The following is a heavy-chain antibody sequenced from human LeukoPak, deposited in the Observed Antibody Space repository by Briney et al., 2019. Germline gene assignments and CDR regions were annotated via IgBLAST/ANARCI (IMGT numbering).Heavy chain of an antibody. CDR2: IRYDGSKK. D-gene: IGHD2-2*01. CDR1: GFTFSSYA. V-gene: IGHV3-30*02. Sequence: PGGSLRLSCAASGFTFSSYAMHWVRQAPGKGLEWVAFIRYDGSKKSYADSVKGRFTISRDNSKNTLYLQMNSLGAEDTAVYYCDCSDTNCYAAGDYWGQGTLVTVSS. CDR3: DCSDTNCYAAGDY. J-gene: IGHJ4*02.